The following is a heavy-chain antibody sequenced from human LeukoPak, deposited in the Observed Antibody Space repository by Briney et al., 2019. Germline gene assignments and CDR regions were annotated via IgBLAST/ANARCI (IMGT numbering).Heavy chain of an antibody. J-gene: IGHJ4*02. CDR1: GYTFTSYG. Sequence: ASVKVSCKASGYTFTSYGFSWLRQAPGQGLEWMGWISTYSGNTNYAQKFQGRVTMTTDTSTSTAYMELRSLRSDDTAVYYCARGRGGNSEFVDFWGQGTLVTVSS. CDR2: ISTYSGNT. D-gene: IGHD4-23*01. V-gene: IGHV1-18*01. CDR3: ARGRGGNSEFVDF.